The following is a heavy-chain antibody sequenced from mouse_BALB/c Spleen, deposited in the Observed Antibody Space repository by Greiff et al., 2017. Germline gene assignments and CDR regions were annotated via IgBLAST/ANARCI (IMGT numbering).Heavy chain of an antibody. J-gene: IGHJ4*01. CDR2: IYPGDGDT. Sequence: VQLQQSGAELVRPGSSVKISCKASGYAFSSYWMNWVKQRPGQGLEWIGQIYPGDGDTNYNGKFKGKATLTADKSSSTAYMQLSSLTSEDSAVYFCARGYGNYPYAMDYWGQGTSVTVSS. CDR3: ARGYGNYPYAMDY. CDR1: GYAFSSYW. D-gene: IGHD2-10*02. V-gene: IGHV1-80*01.